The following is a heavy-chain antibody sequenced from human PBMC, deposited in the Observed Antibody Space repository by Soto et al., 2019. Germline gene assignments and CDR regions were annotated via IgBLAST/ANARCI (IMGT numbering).Heavy chain of an antibody. CDR2: IYYSGST. CDR1: GGSIISYY. CDR3: ARFMTMVTNLAFDI. V-gene: IGHV4-59*01. Sequence: PSETLSLTCTVSGGSIISYYSSWIRQPPGKGLEWIGYIYYSGSTNYNPSLKSRVTISVDTSKNQFSLKLSSVTAADTAVYYCARFMTMVTNLAFDIWGQGTMVTVSS. D-gene: IGHD4-17*01. J-gene: IGHJ3*02.